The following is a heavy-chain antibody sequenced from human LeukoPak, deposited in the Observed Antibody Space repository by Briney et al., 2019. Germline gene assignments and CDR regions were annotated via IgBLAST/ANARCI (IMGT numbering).Heavy chain of an antibody. CDR2: ISSSSSYI. CDR1: GFTFSSYS. Sequence: GGSLRLSCAASGFTFSSYSMNWVRQAPGKGLEWVSSISSSSSYIYYADSVKGRFTISRDNAKNSLYLQMNSLRAEDTAVYYCARTNYDILTGSATYYYYYYMDVWGKGTTVTVSS. CDR3: ARTNYDILTGSATYYYYYYMDV. J-gene: IGHJ6*03. D-gene: IGHD3-9*01. V-gene: IGHV3-21*01.